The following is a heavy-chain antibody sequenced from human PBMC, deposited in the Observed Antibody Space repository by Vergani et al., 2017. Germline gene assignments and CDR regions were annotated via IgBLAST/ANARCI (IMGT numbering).Heavy chain of an antibody. CDR1: GGSLINYY. CDR3: ARTIGHYSNSNCYNLAY. D-gene: IGHD2-2*02. V-gene: IGHV4-59*01. J-gene: IGHJ4*02. Sequence: QVQLQESCPGLVKPSETLSLTCPVSGGSLINYYWSWVRQPPGKGLEWIGYIYSSGSTTYSPSLKSRLTMSVDQSMNQFSLKLRSVTLAYRAVYYCARTIGHYSNSNCYNLAYWGQGTLVTVSS. CDR2: IYSSGST.